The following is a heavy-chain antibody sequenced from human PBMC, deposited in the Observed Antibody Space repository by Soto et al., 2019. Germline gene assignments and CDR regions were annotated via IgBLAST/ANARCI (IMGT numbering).Heavy chain of an antibody. Sequence: SETLSLTCAVYGGSFSGYYLSWIRQPPGKGLEWIGEINHSGSTNYNPSLKSRVTISVDTSKNQFSLKLSFVTAADTAVYYCAYLAASGTSYYYYCMDVWGHGTSVTVSS. J-gene: IGHJ6*02. CDR1: GGSFSGYY. CDR2: INHSGST. D-gene: IGHD6-13*01. CDR3: AYLAASGTSYYYYCMDV. V-gene: IGHV4-34*01.